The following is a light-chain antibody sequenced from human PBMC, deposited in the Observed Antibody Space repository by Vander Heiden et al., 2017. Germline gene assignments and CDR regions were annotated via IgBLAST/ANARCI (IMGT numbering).Light chain of an antibody. J-gene: IGLJ3*02. V-gene: IGLV1-51*02. CDR2: ENI. CDR1: SSNIGYNS. CDR3: ATWDASLSAWV. Sequence: QSVLTQPPSVSAAPGQKVTISCSGGSSNIGYNSVSWYQHLPGTAPKLLVYENIKRPSGIPDRFSGSKSGTSATLGITGLQTGDEAVYYCATWDASLSAWVFGGGTKLTVL.